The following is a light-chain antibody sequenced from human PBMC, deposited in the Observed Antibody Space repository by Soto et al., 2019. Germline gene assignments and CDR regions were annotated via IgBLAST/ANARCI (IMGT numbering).Light chain of an antibody. CDR1: SSEVGSYNR. J-gene: IGLJ1*01. V-gene: IGLV2-18*02. CDR2: EVS. CDR3: SSFTSSTTYV. Sequence: QSVLTQPPSVSGSPGQSVAVSCTGTSSEVGSYNRVSWYQQPPGTAPKLMIYEVSNRPSGVPDRFSGSKSGNTASLTISGLQAEDEADYYCSSFTSSTTYVFGTGTKVTVL.